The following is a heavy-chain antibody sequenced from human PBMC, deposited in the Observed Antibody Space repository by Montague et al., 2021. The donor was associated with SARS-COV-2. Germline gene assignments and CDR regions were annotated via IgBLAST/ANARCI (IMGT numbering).Heavy chain of an antibody. CDR1: GASVGSSD. CDR3: ARETMTADAFDI. J-gene: IGHJ3*02. D-gene: IGHD1-14*01. CDR2: FYSVGST. V-gene: IGHV4-59*02. Sequence: SETLSLTCTASGASVGSSDWGWIRQSPGKGLGWIGYFYSVGSTDYNPSLKSRATISRDTSKNQFSLKVRSVTAADTAVYYCARETMTADAFDIWGQGTMVTVSS.